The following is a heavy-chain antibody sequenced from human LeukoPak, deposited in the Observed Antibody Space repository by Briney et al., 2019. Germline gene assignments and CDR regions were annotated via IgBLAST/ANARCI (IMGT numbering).Heavy chain of an antibody. J-gene: IGHJ4*02. CDR2: INQYGSER. CDR3: ARDHVVDGLVFDY. CDR1: GFTFSSHW. V-gene: IGHV3-7*01. D-gene: IGHD2-15*01. Sequence: QSGGSLRLSCPASGFTFSSHWMSWVRQAPGKGLEWVANINQYGSERNYVDSVKGQFTISRDNAKSSLYLQMNSLRAEDTAIYYCARDHVVDGLVFDYWGQGTLVTVSS.